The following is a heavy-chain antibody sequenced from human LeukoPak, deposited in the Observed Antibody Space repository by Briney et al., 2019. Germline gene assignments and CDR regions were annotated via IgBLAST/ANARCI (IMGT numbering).Heavy chain of an antibody. CDR2: IYTSGST. Sequence: PSETLSLTCTVSGGSISSGSYYWSWIRQPAGKGLEWIGRIYTSGSTNYNPSLKSRVTISVDTSKNQFSLKLSSVTAADTAVYYCARVVGSGYYYFDYWGQGTLVTVSS. CDR1: GGSISSGSYY. D-gene: IGHD3-22*01. CDR3: ARVVGSGYYYFDY. J-gene: IGHJ4*02. V-gene: IGHV4-61*02.